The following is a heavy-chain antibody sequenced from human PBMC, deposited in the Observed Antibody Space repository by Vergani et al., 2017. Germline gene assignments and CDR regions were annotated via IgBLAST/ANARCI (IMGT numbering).Heavy chain of an antibody. CDR2: IKSTFDRGTT. CDR1: GFSFRNDW. CDR3: TTDPRYCGDGSCYWLRDHHYYGMDV. V-gene: IGHV3-15*07. Sequence: VQLVESGGGVVQPGRSLRLSCVASGFSFRNDWMNWVRRTPGKGLEWVGRIKSTFDRGTTDYAAAVKGRFTISRDDSKNTLFLQMNGLKTEDIGVYYCTTDPRYCGDGSCYWLRDHHYYGMDVWGQGTTVTVSS. D-gene: IGHD2-21*01. J-gene: IGHJ6*02.